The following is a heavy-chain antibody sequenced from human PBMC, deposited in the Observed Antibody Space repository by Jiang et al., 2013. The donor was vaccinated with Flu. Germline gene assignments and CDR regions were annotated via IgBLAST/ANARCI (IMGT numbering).Heavy chain of an antibody. Sequence: PGLVKPSETLSLTCTVSGGSISSNNYYWGWIRQPPGKGLEWIGTIYYSGSTYYNPSLKSRVTISADTSKNQFSLKLSSVTAADTAVYYCARLKIFGVVEYYFDYWGQGTLVTVSS. CDR1: GGSISSNNYY. CDR2: IYYSGST. CDR3: ARLKIFGVVEYYFDY. V-gene: IGHV4-39*01. D-gene: IGHD3-3*01. J-gene: IGHJ4*02.